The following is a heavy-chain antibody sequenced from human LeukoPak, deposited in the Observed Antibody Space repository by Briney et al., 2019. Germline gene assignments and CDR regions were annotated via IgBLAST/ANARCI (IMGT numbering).Heavy chain of an antibody. J-gene: IGHJ4*02. CDR3: ASRPDTSSVTLFDY. CDR2: INLNSGGT. CDR1: VYTFTGFY. D-gene: IGHD6-19*01. Sequence: ASAKVSCKASVYTFTGFYIHWVRQAPEQGLEWMGRINLNSGGTDYAQRFQGRIIMPRDTSITTAYMELSSLTSDDTAIYYCASRPDTSSVTLFDYWGQGALVTVSS. V-gene: IGHV1-2*06.